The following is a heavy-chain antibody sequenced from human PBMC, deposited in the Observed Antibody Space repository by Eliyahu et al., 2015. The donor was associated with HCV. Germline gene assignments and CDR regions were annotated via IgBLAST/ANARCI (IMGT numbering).Heavy chain of an antibody. D-gene: IGHD3-22*01. J-gene: IGHJ6*02. CDR2: ISXGSSS. V-gene: IGHV3-23*01. Sequence: SGFTFKTYAXXXVXQAPGXGLEWVSXISXGSSSYYADSXKGRFTISRDNSKNTVYLEMNSLRGEDTAKYYCAKDNHYYDATKYYFYYYGMDVWGQGTTVTVSS. CDR3: AKDNHYYDATKYYFYYYGMDV. CDR1: GFTFKTYA.